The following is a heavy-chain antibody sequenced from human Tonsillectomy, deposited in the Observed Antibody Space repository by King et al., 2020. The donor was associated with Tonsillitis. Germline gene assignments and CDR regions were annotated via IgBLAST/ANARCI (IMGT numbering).Heavy chain of an antibody. CDR3: AGSSGDSHY. CDR1: GGSFSDYY. Sequence: VQLQQWGAGLLKPSETLSLTCAVYGGSFSDYYWSWIRQPPGKGLEWIGEIIHSGSTSYNPSLKSRVTISVDTSKNQFSLRRSSVTAADTAVYYCAGSSGDSHYWGQGTLGTVSS. CDR2: IIHSGST. J-gene: IGHJ4*02. V-gene: IGHV4-34*12. D-gene: IGHD2-15*01.